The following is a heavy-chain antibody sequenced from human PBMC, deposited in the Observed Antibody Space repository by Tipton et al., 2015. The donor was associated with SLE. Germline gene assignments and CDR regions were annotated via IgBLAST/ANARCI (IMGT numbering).Heavy chain of an antibody. CDR3: ARLHGYSYGLNWFDP. Sequence: TLSLTCTVSGGSVSSSSKYWAWFRQPPGKGLEWIGSTYYTGTTTYYNSFLKSRVTMSVDTSKNQFSLRLTSVIAADTAVYYCARLHGYSYGLNWFDPWGQGTLISVSS. CDR1: GGSVSSSSKY. D-gene: IGHD5-18*01. CDR2: TYYTGTTT. V-gene: IGHV4-39*07. J-gene: IGHJ5*02.